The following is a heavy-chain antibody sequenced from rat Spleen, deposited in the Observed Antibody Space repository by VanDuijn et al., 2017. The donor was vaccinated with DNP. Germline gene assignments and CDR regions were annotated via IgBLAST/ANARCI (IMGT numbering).Heavy chain of an antibody. CDR1: GFTFSDFA. CDR2: IFYDGSGT. J-gene: IGHJ2*01. Sequence: EVQLVESGGGLVEPGGSMKLSCSASGFTFSDFAMAWVRQAPKKGLEWVATIFYDGSGTFYGDSVQGRFTVSRDNTKSTLYLQMDSLTSEDTATYYCATPMAWGQGVLVTVSS. CDR3: ATPMA. V-gene: IGHV5-7*01. D-gene: IGHD1-3*01.